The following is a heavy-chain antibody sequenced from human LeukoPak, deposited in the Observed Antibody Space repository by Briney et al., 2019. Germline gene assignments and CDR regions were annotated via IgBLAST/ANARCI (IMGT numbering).Heavy chain of an antibody. J-gene: IGHJ4*02. CDR1: GGSFSGYY. D-gene: IGHD4-17*01. CDR3: ARGRSTVTTFFYY. V-gene: IGHV4-34*01. Sequence: PSETLSLTCAVYGGSFSGYYWSWIRQPPGKGLEWIGEINHSGSTNYNPSLKSRVTISVDTSKNQFSLKLSSVTAAGTAVYYCARGRSTVTTFFYYWGQGTLVTVSS. CDR2: INHSGST.